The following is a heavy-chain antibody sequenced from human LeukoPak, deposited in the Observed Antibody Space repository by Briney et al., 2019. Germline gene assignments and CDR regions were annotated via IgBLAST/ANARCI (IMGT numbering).Heavy chain of an antibody. CDR3: ARVIGVVVVAATLPRDAFDI. Sequence: GASVKVSCKASGYTFTSYYMHWVRQAPGQGLEWMGWINPNSGGTNYAQKFQGRVTMTRDTSISTAYMELSRLRSDDTAVYYCARVIGVVVVAATLPRDAFDIWGQGTMVTVSS. CDR2: INPNSGGT. CDR1: GYTFTSYY. J-gene: IGHJ3*02. V-gene: IGHV1-2*02. D-gene: IGHD2-15*01.